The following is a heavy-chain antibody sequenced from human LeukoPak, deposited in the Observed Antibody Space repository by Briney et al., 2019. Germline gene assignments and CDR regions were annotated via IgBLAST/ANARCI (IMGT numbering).Heavy chain of an antibody. CDR1: GRSFSGHY. CDR3: VSSRGWYIAGDY. CDR2: INHSGST. Sequence: PSETLSLTRAVSGRSFSGHYWSWIRQPPGKGLEWIGEINHSGSTNYNPSLKSRVTISVDTSKNQFSLKLSSVTAADTAVYYCVSSRGWYIAGDYWGQGTLVTVSS. J-gene: IGHJ4*02. V-gene: IGHV4-34*01. D-gene: IGHD6-19*01.